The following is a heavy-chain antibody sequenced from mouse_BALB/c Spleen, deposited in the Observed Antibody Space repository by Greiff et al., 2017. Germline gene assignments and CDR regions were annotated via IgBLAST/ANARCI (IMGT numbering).Heavy chain of an antibody. V-gene: IGHV1-5*01. Sequence: PLQQSGTVLARPGASVKMSCKASGYSFTSYWMHWVKPRPGQGLEWIGAIYPGNSDTSYNQKFKGKAKLTAVTSASTAYMELSSLTNEDSAVYYCTRSDYYGSRKAWFAYWGQGTLVTVSA. D-gene: IGHD1-1*01. CDR1: GYSFTSYW. J-gene: IGHJ3*01. CDR2: IYPGNSDT. CDR3: TRSDYYGSRKAWFAY.